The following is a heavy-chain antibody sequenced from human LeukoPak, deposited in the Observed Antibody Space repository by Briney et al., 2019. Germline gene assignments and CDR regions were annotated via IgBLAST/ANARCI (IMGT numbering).Heavy chain of an antibody. Sequence: SETLSLTCTVSGGSISSSSYYWGWIRQPPGKGLEWIGSIYYSGSTYYNPSLKSRVTISVDTFKNQFSLKLSSVTAADTAVYYCARHSLPGITIFGVVTENWFDPWGQGTLVTVSS. CDR2: IYYSGST. CDR3: ARHSLPGITIFGVVTENWFDP. CDR1: GGSISSSSYY. D-gene: IGHD3-3*01. V-gene: IGHV4-39*01. J-gene: IGHJ5*02.